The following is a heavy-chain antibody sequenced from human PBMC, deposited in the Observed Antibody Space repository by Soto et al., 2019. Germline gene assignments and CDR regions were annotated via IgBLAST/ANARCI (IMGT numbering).Heavy chain of an antibody. CDR1: GGSISSGGYY. J-gene: IGHJ6*02. D-gene: IGHD3-22*01. CDR2: IYYSGST. V-gene: IGHV4-31*03. Sequence: SETLSLTCTVPGGSISSGGYYWSWILQHPGKGLEWIGYIYYSGSTYYNPSLKSRVTISVDTSKNQFSLKLSSVTAADTAVYYCASGYDSSGYYYGMDVWGQGTTVT. CDR3: ASGYDSSGYYYGMDV.